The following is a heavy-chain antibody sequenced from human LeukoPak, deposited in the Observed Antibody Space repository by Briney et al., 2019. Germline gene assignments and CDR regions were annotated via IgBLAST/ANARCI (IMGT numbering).Heavy chain of an antibody. Sequence: ASVKVSCKASGYTFTSYGISWVRQAPGQGLEWMGWISAYNGNTNYAQKLQGRVTMTTDTSTSTAYMELRSLRSDDTAVYYCARGVVVPAAAYYYYYYMDVWGKGTTVTVSS. J-gene: IGHJ6*03. CDR3: ARGVVVPAAAYYYYYYMDV. CDR1: GYTFTSYG. D-gene: IGHD2-2*01. CDR2: ISAYNGNT. V-gene: IGHV1-18*01.